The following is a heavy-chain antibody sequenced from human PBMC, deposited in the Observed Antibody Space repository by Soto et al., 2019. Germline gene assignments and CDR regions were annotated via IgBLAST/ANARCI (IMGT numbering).Heavy chain of an antibody. V-gene: IGHV1-3*01. D-gene: IGHD2-2*01. CDR3: ASHSRIPLNQRGAFDI. CDR1: GYTFTSYA. Sequence: ASVKVSCKASGYTFTSYAMHWVRQAPGQRLEWMGWINAGNGNTKYSQKFQGRVTITRGTSASTAYMELSSLRSEDTAVYYCASHSRIPLNQRGAFDIWGQGTMVTVSS. CDR2: INAGNGNT. J-gene: IGHJ3*02.